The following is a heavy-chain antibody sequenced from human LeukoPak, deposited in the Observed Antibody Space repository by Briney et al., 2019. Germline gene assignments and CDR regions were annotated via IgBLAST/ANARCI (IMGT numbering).Heavy chain of an antibody. CDR2: IIPIFGTA. J-gene: IGHJ3*02. CDR3: ASRTLHYDILTDFHDDAFDI. V-gene: IGHV1-69*06. CDR1: GGTFSSYA. Sequence: GASVKVSCKASGGTFSSYAISWVRQAPGQGLEWMGGIIPIFGTANYAQKFQGRVTITADKSTSTAYMELSSLRSEDTAVYYCASRTLHYDILTDFHDDAFDIWGQGTMVTVSS. D-gene: IGHD3-9*01.